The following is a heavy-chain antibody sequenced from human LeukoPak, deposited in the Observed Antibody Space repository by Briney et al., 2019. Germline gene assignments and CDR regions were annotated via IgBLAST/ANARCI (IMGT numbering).Heavy chain of an antibody. CDR3: ARDGRFLEWFRAFDI. CDR2: ISSSSSTI. CDR1: GFTFSSYS. J-gene: IGHJ3*02. D-gene: IGHD3-3*01. Sequence: GGSLRLSCAASGFTFSSYSMNWVRQAPGKGLEWVSYISSSSSTIYYADSVKGRFTISRDNAKNSLYLQMNSLRAEDTAVYYCARDGRFLEWFRAFDIWGQGTMVTVSS. V-gene: IGHV3-48*01.